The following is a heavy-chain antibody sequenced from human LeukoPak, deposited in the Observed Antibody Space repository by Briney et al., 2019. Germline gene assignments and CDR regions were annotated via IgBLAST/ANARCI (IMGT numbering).Heavy chain of an antibody. CDR1: GFTSSSYG. CDR3: AREAVAGFNWFDP. J-gene: IGHJ5*02. V-gene: IGHV3-33*01. CDR2: IWYDGSNK. Sequence: PGGSLRLSCAASGFTSSSYGMHWVRQAPGKGLEWVAVIWYDGSNKYYADSVKGRFTISRDNSKNTLYLQMNSLRAEDTAVYYCAREAVAGFNWFDPWGQGTLVTVSS. D-gene: IGHD6-19*01.